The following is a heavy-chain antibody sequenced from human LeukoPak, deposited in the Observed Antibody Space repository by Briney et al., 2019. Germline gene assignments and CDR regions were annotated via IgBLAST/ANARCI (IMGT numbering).Heavy chain of an antibody. CDR2: INHSGST. V-gene: IGHV4-34*01. Sequence: PSETLSLTCAVYGGSFSGYYWSWIRQPPGKGLEWIGEINHSGSTNYNPSLKSRVTISVDTSKNQFSLKLSSVTAADTAVYYCARVPLYYYDSSGGRGPTDYWGQGTLVTVSS. J-gene: IGHJ4*02. D-gene: IGHD3-22*01. CDR3: ARVPLYYYDSSGGRGPTDY. CDR1: GGSFSGYY.